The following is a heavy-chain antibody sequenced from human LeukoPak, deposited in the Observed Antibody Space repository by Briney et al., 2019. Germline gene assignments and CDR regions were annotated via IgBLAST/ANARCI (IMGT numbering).Heavy chain of an antibody. D-gene: IGHD6-19*01. V-gene: IGHV3-23*01. J-gene: IGHJ4*02. CDR2: ISGSGGST. CDR3: AKESSSQWLVRPLDY. CDR1: RFTFSSYA. Sequence: GGSLRLSCAASRFTFSSYAMSWVRQAPGKGLEWVSAISGSGGSTYYADSVKGRFTISRDNSKNTLYLQMNSLRAEDTAVYYCAKESSSQWLVRPLDYWGQGTLVTVSS.